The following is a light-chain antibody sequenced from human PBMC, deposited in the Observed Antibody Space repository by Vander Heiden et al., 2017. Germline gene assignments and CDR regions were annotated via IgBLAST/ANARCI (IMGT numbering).Light chain of an antibody. CDR2: GAS. CDR1: QSVSSSY. Sequence: IVLSQSPGTLSLSPGERATLSCRASQSVSSSYLAWYQQKPGQAPRLLICGASSRATGIPDRFSGSGSGTDFTLTISRLGPEDFAVYYCQQCGSSPRTFGEGTRVEIK. V-gene: IGKV3-20*01. J-gene: IGKJ1*01. CDR3: QQCGSSPRT.